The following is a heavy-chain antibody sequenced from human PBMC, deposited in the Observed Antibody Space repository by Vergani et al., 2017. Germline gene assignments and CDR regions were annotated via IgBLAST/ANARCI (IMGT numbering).Heavy chain of an antibody. D-gene: IGHD2-15*01. J-gene: IGHJ3*02. CDR1: GGSFSGYY. CDR3: ARATPPSPAGDIVVVVAAPAAFDI. V-gene: IGHV4-34*01. Sequence: QVQLQQWGAGLLKPSETLSLTCAVYGGSFSGYYWSWIRQPPGKGLEWIGEINHSGSTNYNPSLKSRVTISVDTSKNQFSLKLSSVTAADTAMYYCARATPPSPAGDIVVVVAAPAAFDIWGQGTMVTVSS. CDR2: INHSGST.